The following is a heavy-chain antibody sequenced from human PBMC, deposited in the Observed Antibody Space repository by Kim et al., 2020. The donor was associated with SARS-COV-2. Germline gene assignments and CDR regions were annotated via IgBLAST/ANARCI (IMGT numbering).Heavy chain of an antibody. Sequence: ASVKVSCKASGYTFTSYAMHWVHQAPGQRLEWMGWINAGNGNTKYSQKFQGRVTITRDTSASTAYMELSSLRSEDTAVYYCARDSVGYSYGWNDYWGQGTLVTVSS. D-gene: IGHD5-18*01. CDR1: GYTFTSYA. V-gene: IGHV1-3*01. J-gene: IGHJ4*02. CDR2: INAGNGNT. CDR3: ARDSVGYSYGWNDY.